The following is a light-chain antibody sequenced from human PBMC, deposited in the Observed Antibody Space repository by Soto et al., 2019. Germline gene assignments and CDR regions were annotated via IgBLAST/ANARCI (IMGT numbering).Light chain of an antibody. CDR2: EVS. Sequence: QSALTQPASVSGPPGQSITISCTGTSSDVGGYGSVSWYQQHPGKAPKLMIYEVSNRPSGVSNRFSGSKSGNTASLTISGHQAEDAADYYCSSYTSSGTYVFGTGTKVTVL. V-gene: IGLV2-14*01. J-gene: IGLJ1*01. CDR1: SSDVGGYGS. CDR3: SSYTSSGTYV.